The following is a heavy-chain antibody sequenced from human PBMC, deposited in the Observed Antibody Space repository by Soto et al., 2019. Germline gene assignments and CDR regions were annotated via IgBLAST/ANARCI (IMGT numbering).Heavy chain of an antibody. CDR2: ISAYNGNT. CDR3: ARDLVPGYTGFSDY. J-gene: IGHJ4*02. D-gene: IGHD5-12*01. V-gene: IGHV1-18*01. Sequence: ASVKVSWKASGYTFTSYGISWVRQAPGQGLEWMGWISAYNGNTNFAQKLQGRVSLTTDTSSTTAYMELRSLTSDDTAVYYCARDLVPGYTGFSDYWGQGTLVTVSS. CDR1: GYTFTSYG.